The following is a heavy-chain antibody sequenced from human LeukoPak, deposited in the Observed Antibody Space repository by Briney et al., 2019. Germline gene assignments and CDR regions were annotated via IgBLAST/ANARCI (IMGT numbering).Heavy chain of an antibody. CDR2: IKQDGSEK. J-gene: IGHJ6*03. CDR3: ARFGYSHGYGGGGGYYYYMDV. CDR1: GFTFSSYW. V-gene: IGHV3-7*01. D-gene: IGHD5-18*01. Sequence: PGGSLRLSCAASGFTFSSYWMSWVRQAPGKGLEWVANIKQDGSEKYYVDSVKGRFTIFRDNAKNSVYLQMNSLRAEDTAVYYCARFGYSHGYGGGGGYYYYMDVWGKGTTVTVSS.